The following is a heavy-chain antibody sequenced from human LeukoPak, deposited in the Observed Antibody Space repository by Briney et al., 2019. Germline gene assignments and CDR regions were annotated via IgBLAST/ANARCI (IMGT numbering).Heavy chain of an antibody. V-gene: IGHV3-15*01. CDR3: TTAHQGLFLGWFDGGHDAFDI. Sequence: GGSLRLSCAASGFTFSNAWMSWVRQAPGKGLEWVGRIKSKTDGGTTDYAAPVKGRFTISRDDSKNTLYLQMNSLKTEDTAVYYCTTAHQGLFLGWFDGGHDAFDIWGQGTMVTVSS. CDR2: IKSKTDGGTT. D-gene: IGHD3-3*01. J-gene: IGHJ3*02. CDR1: GFTFSNAW.